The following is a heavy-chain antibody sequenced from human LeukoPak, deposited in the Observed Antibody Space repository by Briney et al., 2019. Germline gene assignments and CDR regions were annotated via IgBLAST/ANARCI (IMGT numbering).Heavy chain of an antibody. CDR1: GFTFSSYW. J-gene: IGHJ4*02. D-gene: IGHD6-19*01. V-gene: IGHV3-7*01. Sequence: PGGSLRLSCAASGFTFSSYWMSWVRQAPGRGLEWVTNIKQDGSEKYYVDSVKGRFTISRDNAKNTLYLQMNSLRAEDTAVYYCARGFKGIAVAGTGYWGQGTLVTVSS. CDR2: IKQDGSEK. CDR3: ARGFKGIAVAGTGY.